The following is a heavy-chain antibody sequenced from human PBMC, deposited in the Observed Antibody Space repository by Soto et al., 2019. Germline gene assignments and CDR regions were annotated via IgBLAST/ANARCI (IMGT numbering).Heavy chain of an antibody. CDR2: IYYSGST. CDR1: CGSISSGDYY. V-gene: IGHV4-30-4*01. Sequence: SETLSLTCTVSCGSISSGDYYWSWIRQPPGKGLEWIGYIYYSGSTYYNPSLKSRVTISVDTSKNQFSLKLSSVTAADTAVYYCARDQGYYDRSSMDVWGQGTTVTVSS. CDR3: ARDQGYYDRSSMDV. D-gene: IGHD3-22*01. J-gene: IGHJ6*02.